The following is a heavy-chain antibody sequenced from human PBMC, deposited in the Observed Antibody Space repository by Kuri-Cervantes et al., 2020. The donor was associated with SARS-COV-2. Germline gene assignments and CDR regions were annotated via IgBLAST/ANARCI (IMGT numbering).Heavy chain of an antibody. V-gene: IGHV3-30*02. CDR3: ARDRDDSSGRYYFDY. Sequence: LSLTCAASGFTFSSYGMHWVRQAPGKGLEWVAFIRYDGSNKYYADSVKGRFTISRDNSKNTLYLQMNSLRAEDTAVYYCARDRDDSSGRYYFDYWGQGTLSPSPQ. J-gene: IGHJ4*02. D-gene: IGHD3-22*01. CDR2: IRYDGSNK. CDR1: GFTFSSYG.